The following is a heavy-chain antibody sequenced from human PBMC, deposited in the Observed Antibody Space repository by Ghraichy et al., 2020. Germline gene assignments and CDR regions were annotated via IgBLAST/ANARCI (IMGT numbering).Heavy chain of an antibody. CDR2: INHSGST. Sequence: SETLSLTCAVYGGSFSGYYWSWIRQPPGKGLEWIGEINHSGSTNYNPSLKSRVTISVDTSKNQFSLKLSSVTAADTAVYYCAREGEQQLVHRGAFDIWGQATMVT. CDR1: GGSFSGYY. V-gene: IGHV4-34*01. CDR3: AREGEQQLVHRGAFDI. D-gene: IGHD6-13*01. J-gene: IGHJ3*02.